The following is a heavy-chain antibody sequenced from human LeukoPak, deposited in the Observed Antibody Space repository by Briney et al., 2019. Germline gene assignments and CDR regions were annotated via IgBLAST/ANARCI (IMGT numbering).Heavy chain of an antibody. CDR1: GGSISSSNW. CDR2: IYHSGST. Sequence: SGTLSLTCAVSGGSISSSNWWSWVRQPPGKGLEWIGEIYHSGSTNYNPCLKSRVTISVDKSKNQFSLKLSSVTAADTAVYYCARAVGINWYYFDYWGQGTLVTVSS. D-gene: IGHD1-14*01. J-gene: IGHJ4*02. V-gene: IGHV4-4*02. CDR3: ARAVGINWYYFDY.